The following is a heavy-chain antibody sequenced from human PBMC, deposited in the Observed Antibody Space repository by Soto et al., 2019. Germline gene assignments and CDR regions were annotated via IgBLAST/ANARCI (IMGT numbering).Heavy chain of an antibody. CDR2: IIPIFGTA. V-gene: IGHV1-69*13. Sequence: SVKVSCKASGGTFSSYAISWVRQAPGQGLEWMGGIIPIFGTANYAQKFQGRVTITADESTSTAYMELSSLRSEDTAVYYCARDTCSGGSCYHAFDIWGQGTMVTVSS. CDR1: GGTFSSYA. J-gene: IGHJ3*02. D-gene: IGHD2-15*01. CDR3: ARDTCSGGSCYHAFDI.